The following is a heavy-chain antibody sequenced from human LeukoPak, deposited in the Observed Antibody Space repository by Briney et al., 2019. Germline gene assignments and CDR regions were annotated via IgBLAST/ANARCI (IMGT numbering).Heavy chain of an antibody. Sequence: ASVKVSCKASGYTFTTYGISWVRLAPGQGLEWMGWINSYNGNTNYAQKFQGRVTMTTDTSTSTAYMELRSLRSDDTAVYYCARVGGGSSGYYQDAFDIWGQGTMVTVSS. CDR3: ARVGGGSSGYYQDAFDI. V-gene: IGHV1-18*01. CDR1: GYTFTTYG. CDR2: INSYNGNT. J-gene: IGHJ3*02. D-gene: IGHD3-22*01.